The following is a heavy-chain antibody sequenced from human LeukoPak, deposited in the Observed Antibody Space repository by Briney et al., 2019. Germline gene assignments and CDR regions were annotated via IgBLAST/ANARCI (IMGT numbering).Heavy chain of an antibody. Sequence: SETLSLTCTVSGGSLSSYYWSWIRQPPGKGLEWIGYIYYSGSTNYNPSLKSRVTISVDTSKNQFSLKLSSVTAADTAVYYCARDRIVGALDYWGQGTLVTVSS. D-gene: IGHD1-26*01. V-gene: IGHV4-59*01. CDR1: GGSLSSYY. J-gene: IGHJ4*02. CDR2: IYYSGST. CDR3: ARDRIVGALDY.